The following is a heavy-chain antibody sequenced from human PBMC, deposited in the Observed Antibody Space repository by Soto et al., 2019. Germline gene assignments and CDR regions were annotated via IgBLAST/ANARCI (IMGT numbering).Heavy chain of an antibody. Sequence: ASVKVSCKASGYTFTGYYMHWVRQAPGQGLEWMGWINPNSGGTNYAQKFQGWVTMTRDTSISTAYMELSRLRSDDTAVYYCARQGVPAAPDNWFXAWGQGTLVTVSS. D-gene: IGHD2-2*01. CDR2: INPNSGGT. CDR1: GYTFTGYY. CDR3: ARQGVPAAPDNWFXA. J-gene: IGHJ5*02. V-gene: IGHV1-2*04.